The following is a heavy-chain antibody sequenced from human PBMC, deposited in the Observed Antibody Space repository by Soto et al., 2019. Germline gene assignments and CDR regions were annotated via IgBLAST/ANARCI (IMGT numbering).Heavy chain of an antibody. D-gene: IGHD3-22*01. V-gene: IGHV4-39*01. Sequence: QLQLQESGPGLVKPSETLSLTCTVSGGSISSSSYYWGWIRQPPGKGLEWIGRIYYSGSTYYNPSLKSRVTISVDTSKNQFSLKLSSVTAADTAVYYCARQETDSSLDYWGQGTLVTVSS. CDR3: ARQETDSSLDY. J-gene: IGHJ4*02. CDR1: GGSISSSSYY. CDR2: IYYSGST.